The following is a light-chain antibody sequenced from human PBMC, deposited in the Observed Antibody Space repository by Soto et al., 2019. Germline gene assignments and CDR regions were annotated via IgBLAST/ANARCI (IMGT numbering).Light chain of an antibody. CDR2: HNS. CDR3: QSYDSSLNGHVV. Sequence: QSVLTQPPSVSGAPGQRITISCTGTSSTIGAGYDVHWCQQLPGTAPKLLIYHNSNRPSGVPDRFSASRSGTSASLAITGLQAEDEADYYCQSYDSSLNGHVVFGGGTKVTVL. CDR1: SSTIGAGYD. J-gene: IGLJ2*01. V-gene: IGLV1-40*01.